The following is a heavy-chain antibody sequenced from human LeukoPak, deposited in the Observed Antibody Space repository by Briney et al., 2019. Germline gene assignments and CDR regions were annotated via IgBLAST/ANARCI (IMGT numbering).Heavy chain of an antibody. CDR2: IYWDDDK. D-gene: IGHD1-26*01. V-gene: IGHV2-5*02. CDR3: AHRLFRGRSEWELYDAFDI. Sequence: SGPTLVNPTQTLTLTCTFSGFSLSTSGVGVGWIRQPPGKALEWLALIYWDDDKRYSPSLKSRLTITKDTSKNQVVLTMTNMDPVDTATYYCAHRLFRGRSEWELYDAFDIWGQGTMVTVSS. CDR1: GFSLSTSGVG. J-gene: IGHJ3*02.